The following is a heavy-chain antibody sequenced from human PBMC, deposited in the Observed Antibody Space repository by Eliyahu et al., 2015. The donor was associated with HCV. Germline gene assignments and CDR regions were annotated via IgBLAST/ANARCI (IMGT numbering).Heavy chain of an antibody. CDR2: IDWEDDK. V-gene: IGHV2-70*04. CDR3: ARLGGGWELID. Sequence: QVTLKESGPALVKPTQTLTLTCAFSGFSLSADGMRVSWIRQPPGKALEWLARIDWEDDKFYSPSLKTRLTISKDTSKNQVVLTMTNVDPADTATYYCARLGGGWELIDWGQGTLVTVSS. D-gene: IGHD1-26*01. CDR1: GFSLSADGMR. J-gene: IGHJ4*02.